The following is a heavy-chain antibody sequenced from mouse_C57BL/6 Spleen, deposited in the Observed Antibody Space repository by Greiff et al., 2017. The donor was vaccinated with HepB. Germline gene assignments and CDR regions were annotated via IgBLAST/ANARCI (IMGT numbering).Heavy chain of an antibody. D-gene: IGHD1-1*01. Sequence: EVKLMESGGGLVKPGGSLKLSCAASGFTFSDYGMHWVRQAPEKGLEWVAYISSGSSTIYYADTVKGRFTISRDNAKNTLFLQMTSLRSEDTAMYYCARPDYYGAWFAYWGQGTLVTVSA. V-gene: IGHV5-17*01. CDR2: ISSGSSTI. CDR3: ARPDYYGAWFAY. J-gene: IGHJ3*01. CDR1: GFTFSDYG.